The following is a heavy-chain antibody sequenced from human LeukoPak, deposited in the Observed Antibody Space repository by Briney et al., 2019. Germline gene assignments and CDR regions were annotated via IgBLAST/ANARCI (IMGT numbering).Heavy chain of an antibody. V-gene: IGHV4-4*07. CDR3: ARGGYYYGSGSYYLDP. Sequence: SETLSLTCTVSGGSISSYYWSWIRQPAGKGLEWIGRIYTSGSTNYNPSLKSRVTMSVDTSKTQFSLRLSSVTAADTAVYYCARGGYYYGSGSYYLDPWGQGTLVTVSS. CDR2: IYTSGST. D-gene: IGHD3-10*01. CDR1: GGSISSYY. J-gene: IGHJ5*02.